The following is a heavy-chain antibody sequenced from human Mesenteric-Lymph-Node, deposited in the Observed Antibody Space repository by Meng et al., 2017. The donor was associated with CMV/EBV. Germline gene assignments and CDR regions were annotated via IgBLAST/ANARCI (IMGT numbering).Heavy chain of an antibody. CDR1: GYTFTTYY. J-gene: IGHJ4*02. D-gene: IGHD2-2*01. CDR3: ARGRFCSSSSCYAIDF. Sequence: SGYTFTTYYWHWLRQAPGQGLEWMGRINPNNGGTNSAQKFQGRVAMTRDTSISTAYMELSRLTSDDTAVYYCARGRFCSSSSCYAIDFWGQGTLVTVSS. V-gene: IGHV1-2*06. CDR2: INPNNGGT.